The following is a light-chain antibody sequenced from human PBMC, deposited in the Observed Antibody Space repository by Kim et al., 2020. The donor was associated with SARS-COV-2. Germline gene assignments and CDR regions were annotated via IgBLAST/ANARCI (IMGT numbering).Light chain of an antibody. J-gene: IGLJ2*01. CDR3: QVWDSSNVI. CDR1: NMGGKN. V-gene: IGLV3-21*03. CDR2: DDS. Sequence: SYELTQPPSVSVAPGKTATVTCGGNNMGGKNVHWYQHKPGQAPVLVVYDDSDRPSGIPERVSGSNSGNTATLIISRVEAGDEADYYCQVWDSSNVIFGGGTQLTVL.